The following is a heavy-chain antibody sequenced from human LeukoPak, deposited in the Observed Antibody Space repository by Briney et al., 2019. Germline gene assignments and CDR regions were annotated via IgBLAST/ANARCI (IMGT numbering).Heavy chain of an antibody. J-gene: IGHJ4*02. D-gene: IGHD6-19*01. CDR2: ISYDGSNK. V-gene: IGHV3-30*03. CDR3: ASGWYTHFDY. CDR1: GFTFSSYG. Sequence: GGSLRLSCAASGFTFSSYGMHWVRQAPGKGLEWVAVISYDGSNKYYADSVKGRFTISRDNSKNTLYLQMNSLRAEDTAVYYCASGWYTHFDYWGQGTLVTVSS.